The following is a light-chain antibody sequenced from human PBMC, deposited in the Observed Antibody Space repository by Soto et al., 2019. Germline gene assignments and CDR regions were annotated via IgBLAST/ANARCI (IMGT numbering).Light chain of an antibody. J-gene: IGKJ1*01. CDR3: QQYGSSPRT. CDR2: GAS. CDR1: QGIRTD. V-gene: IGKV1-6*01. Sequence: AVQLTQSPSSLSASVGDRVTITCRASQGIRTDLGWYQQSPGKAPKVLIVGASTLQSGVPSRFSGSGSGTDFTLTISRLEPEDFAVYYCQQYGSSPRTFGQGTKVDIK.